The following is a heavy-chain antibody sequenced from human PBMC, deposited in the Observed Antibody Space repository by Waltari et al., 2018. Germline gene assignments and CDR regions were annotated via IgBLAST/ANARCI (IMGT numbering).Heavy chain of an antibody. CDR2: SYPGDSDT. J-gene: IGHJ6*02. CDR1: GYSFTSYW. V-gene: IGHV5-51*01. D-gene: IGHD5-18*01. Sequence: EVQLVQSGAEVKKPGESLKISCKGSGYSFTSYWIGWVRQMPGKGLEWMGISYPGDSDTRYSPSLQGQVTISGDKSISTAYLQWSSLKASDTAMYYCARPPQHYYYGMDVWGQGTTVTVSS. CDR3: ARPPQHYYYGMDV.